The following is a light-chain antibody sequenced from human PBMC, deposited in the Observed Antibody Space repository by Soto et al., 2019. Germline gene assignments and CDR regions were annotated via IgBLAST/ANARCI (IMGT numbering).Light chain of an antibody. CDR3: QQYDDWPPWT. CDR2: GAT. CDR1: QSIKNN. J-gene: IGKJ1*01. V-gene: IGKV3-15*01. Sequence: EVVMTQSPATLSMSRGERATLSCRASQSIKNNLAWYQQKPGQAPRLLIYGATNRATGIPDRFSGSGSGTEFTLTISSLLSGDFAVYYCQQYDDWPPWTFGQGTKVDIK.